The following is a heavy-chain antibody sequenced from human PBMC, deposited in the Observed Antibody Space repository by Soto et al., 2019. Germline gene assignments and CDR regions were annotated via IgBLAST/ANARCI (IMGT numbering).Heavy chain of an antibody. J-gene: IGHJ6*02. CDR2: IYYSGST. V-gene: IGHV4-59*12. Sequence: SETLSLTCTVSGASISSYYWSWIRQPPGKGLEWIGYIYYSGSTNYNPTLKSRVTISVDTSKNQFSLKLSSVTAADTAVYYCARVQRWSRERYDYYYGMDFRGQGTTVPVSS. CDR1: GASISSYY. CDR3: ARVQRWSRERYDYYYGMDF. D-gene: IGHD1-26*01.